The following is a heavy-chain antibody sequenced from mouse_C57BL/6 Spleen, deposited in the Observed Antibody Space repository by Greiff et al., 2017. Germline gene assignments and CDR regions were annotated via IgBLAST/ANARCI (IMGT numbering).Heavy chain of an antibody. Sequence: VQLQESGPELVKPGASVKISCKASGYAFSSSWMNWVKQRPGKGLEWIGRIYPGDGDTNYNGKFKGKATLTADKSSSTAYMQLSSLTSEDSAVYFCARRGGFGTYFDVWGTGTTVTVSS. CDR3: ARRGGFGTYFDV. J-gene: IGHJ1*03. CDR2: IYPGDGDT. V-gene: IGHV1-82*01. CDR1: GYAFSSSW.